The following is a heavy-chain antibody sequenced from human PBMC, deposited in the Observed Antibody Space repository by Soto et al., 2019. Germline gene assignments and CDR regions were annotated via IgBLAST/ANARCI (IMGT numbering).Heavy chain of an antibody. CDR1: GYTFTSYG. CDR2: ISAYNGNT. V-gene: IGHV1-18*01. Sequence: QVQLVQSGAEVKKPGASVQVSCKASGYTFTSYGISWVRQAPGQGLEWMGWISAYNGNTNYAQNLQGRVTITTDTSTRTAYREGRSLRSDDTAGNYCARDQREGLDDAFDIWGQGTMDTVTS. D-gene: IGHD6-19*01. CDR3: ARDQREGLDDAFDI. J-gene: IGHJ3*02.